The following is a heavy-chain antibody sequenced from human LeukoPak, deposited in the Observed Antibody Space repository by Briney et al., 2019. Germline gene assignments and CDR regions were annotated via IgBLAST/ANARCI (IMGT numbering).Heavy chain of an antibody. V-gene: IGHV3-23*01. Sequence: GGSLRLSCAASGFTFSSYGMSWVRQAPGKGLEWVSAIRGSGGYTYYADSVKGRFTISRDNAKNSLYLQMNSLRAEDTAIYYCTRDSPPDYWGQGTLVTVSS. J-gene: IGHJ4*02. CDR3: TRDSPPDY. CDR2: IRGSGGYT. CDR1: GFTFSSYG.